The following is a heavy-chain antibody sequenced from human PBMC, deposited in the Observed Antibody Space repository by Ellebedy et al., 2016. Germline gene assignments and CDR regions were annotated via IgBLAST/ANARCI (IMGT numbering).Heavy chain of an antibody. CDR2: ITGGGTT. Sequence: GGSLRLSCAVSGLTFGSYVMSWVRQAPGKGLEWVSSITGGGTTFYADSVKGRFTISRDNSKNTVFLQMSSLRADDTGVYYCAKDPLAVSRTFDYWGQGALVTVSS. V-gene: IGHV3-23*01. D-gene: IGHD5/OR15-5a*01. CDR3: AKDPLAVSRTFDY. J-gene: IGHJ4*02. CDR1: GLTFGSYV.